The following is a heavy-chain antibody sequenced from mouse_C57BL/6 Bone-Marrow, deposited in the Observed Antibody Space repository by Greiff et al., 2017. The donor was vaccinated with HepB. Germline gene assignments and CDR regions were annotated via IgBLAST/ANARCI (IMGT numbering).Heavy chain of an antibody. CDR2: IYPRDGST. CDR1: GSTFPDHT. CDR3: AREAY. Sequence: SNAGLLKPGASVKISGRVSGSTFPDHTIHWMKQSPEQGLEGIGYIYPRDGSTKYNEKFKGKATLTADKSSSTAYMQLNSLTSEDSAVYFCAREAYWGQGTLVTVSA. J-gene: IGHJ3*01. V-gene: IGHV1-78*01.